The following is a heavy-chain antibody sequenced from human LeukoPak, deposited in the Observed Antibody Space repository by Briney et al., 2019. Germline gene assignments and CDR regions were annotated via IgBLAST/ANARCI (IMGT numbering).Heavy chain of an antibody. CDR1: GYTFTYYD. D-gene: IGHD5-18*01. V-gene: IGHV1-8*03. J-gene: IGHJ1*01. CDR3: ARGERGYRYGFEYFQR. Sequence: ASVKVSCKASGYTFTYYDINWVRQATGQGLEWMGWMNPNSGNTGYAQKFQARVTFTRITSISTAYMELRSLRPEDTAVYYCARGERGYRYGFEYFQRWGQGTLVTVSS. CDR2: MNPNSGNT.